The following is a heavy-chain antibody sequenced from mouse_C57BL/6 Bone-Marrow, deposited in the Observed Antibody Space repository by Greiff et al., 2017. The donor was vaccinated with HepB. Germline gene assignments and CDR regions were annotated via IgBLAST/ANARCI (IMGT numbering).Heavy chain of an antibody. CDR3: ARPFITTVVATRAMDY. CDR1: GYTFTSYW. CDR2: INPSSGYT. Sequence: QVQLKESGAELAKPGASVKLSCKASGYTFTSYWMHWVKQRPGQGLEWIGYINPSSGYTKYNQKFKDKATLTADKSSSTAYMQLSSLTYEDSAVYYCARPFITTVVATRAMDYWGQGTSVTVSS. D-gene: IGHD1-1*01. J-gene: IGHJ4*01. V-gene: IGHV1-7*01.